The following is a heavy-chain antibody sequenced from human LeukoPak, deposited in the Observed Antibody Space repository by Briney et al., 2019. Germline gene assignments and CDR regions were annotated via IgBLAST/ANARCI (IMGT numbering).Heavy chain of an antibody. D-gene: IGHD5-18*01. V-gene: IGHV3-53*01. J-gene: IGHJ4*02. CDR3: AREGGGYSYGI. CDR2: IYSGGST. Sequence: GGSLRLSCAGFGFTFSDFWVTWVRQTPGKGLEWVSVIYSGGSTYYADSVKGRFTISRDNSKNTLYLQMNSLRAEDTAVYYCAREGGGYSYGIWGQGTLVTVSS. CDR1: GFTFSDFW.